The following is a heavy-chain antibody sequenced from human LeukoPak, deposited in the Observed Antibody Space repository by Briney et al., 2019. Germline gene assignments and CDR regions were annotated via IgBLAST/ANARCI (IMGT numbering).Heavy chain of an antibody. V-gene: IGHV3-48*03. D-gene: IGHD3-10*02. CDR2: ISSSGSTI. CDR1: GFNFSSSG. CDR3: AELGITMIGGV. J-gene: IGHJ6*04. Sequence: GGSLRLSCAASGFNFSSSGMHWVRQAPGKGLKWVSYISSSGSTIYYADSVKGRFTISRDNAKNSLYLQMNSLRAEDTAVYYCAELGITMIGGVWGKGTTVTISS.